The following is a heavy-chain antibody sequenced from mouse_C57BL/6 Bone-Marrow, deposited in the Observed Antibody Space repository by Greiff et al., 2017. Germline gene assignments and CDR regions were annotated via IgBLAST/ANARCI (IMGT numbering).Heavy chain of an antibody. Sequence: EVKLMAFGGGLVQPGGSLILSYAASGFTVSDFYMYWVRQTPEKRPVWVAYSSNAGGRTYYPVTVKGRFTISRDNAKDTQYLRMSRLKSEDTAMYYCARPMFAYWGRGSLGTVS. V-gene: IGHV5-12*01. CDR2: SSNAGGRT. J-gene: IGHJ3*01. CDR1: GFTVSDFY. CDR3: ARPMFAY.